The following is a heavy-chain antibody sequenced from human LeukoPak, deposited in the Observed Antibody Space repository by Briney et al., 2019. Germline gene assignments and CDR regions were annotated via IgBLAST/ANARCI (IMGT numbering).Heavy chain of an antibody. CDR1: GGPFSHYY. J-gene: IGHJ3*02. CDR3: ARGGRWESYSAFDI. D-gene: IGHD1-26*01. V-gene: IGHV4-34*01. CDR2: ITHTRRT. Sequence: SETLSLTCAVSGGPFSHYYWTWIRQSPGKGLEWIGEITHTRRTNYNPVLRSRVTISVDTSRNQFSLKLRSMTAADTAVYYCARGGRWESYSAFDIWGQETTVSVSS.